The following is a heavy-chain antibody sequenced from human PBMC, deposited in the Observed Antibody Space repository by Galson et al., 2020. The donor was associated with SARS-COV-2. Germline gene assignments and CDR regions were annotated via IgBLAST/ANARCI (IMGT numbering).Heavy chain of an antibody. J-gene: IGHJ4*02. Sequence: ASVKVSCKTSGYTFTSYYMRWVRQAPGQGLEWMGMINPDDGSTAYAQTFKDRLTVTMDTSTTTIYMELSGLRSEDTAIYYCARDKAASFDFWGQGTLVTVSS. D-gene: IGHD2-15*01. CDR3: ARDKAASFDF. CDR1: GYTFTSYY. V-gene: IGHV1-46*01. CDR2: INPDDGST.